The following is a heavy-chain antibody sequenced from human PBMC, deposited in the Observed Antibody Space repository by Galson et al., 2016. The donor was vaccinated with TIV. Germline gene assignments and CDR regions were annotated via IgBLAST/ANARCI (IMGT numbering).Heavy chain of an antibody. V-gene: IGHV1-46*03. CDR1: GYIFRNFY. CDR3: ARGYHFGVLVYFDY. CDR2: INPDSGDT. J-gene: IGHJ4*02. D-gene: IGHD3-16*01. Sequence: SVKVSCKASGYIFRNFYMHWVRQAPGQGFQWMGRINPDSGDTTYPPNFQGKVSMTRDTSTNTVYMELSSLTSADTAVYFCARGYHFGVLVYFDYWGQGTLVTVSS.